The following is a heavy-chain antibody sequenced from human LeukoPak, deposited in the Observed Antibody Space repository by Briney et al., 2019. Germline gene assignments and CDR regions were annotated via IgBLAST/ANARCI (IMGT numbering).Heavy chain of an antibody. CDR1: GSGFTFSNLG. J-gene: IGHJ6*03. Sequence: PGGSLRLSCEASGSGFTFSNLGMSWVRQAPGKGLEWLSGISGSGYYTYYADSVKGRFIISRDNSKNTLYIEMNSLRAEDTAVYYCAKDGSWGDYYFYFYMDVWGKGTTVTVSS. D-gene: IGHD3-16*01. V-gene: IGHV3-23*01. CDR3: AKDGSWGDYYFYFYMDV. CDR2: ISGSGYYT.